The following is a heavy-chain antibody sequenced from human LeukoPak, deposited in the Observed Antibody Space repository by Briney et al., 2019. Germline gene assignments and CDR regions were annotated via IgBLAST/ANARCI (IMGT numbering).Heavy chain of an antibody. CDR2: MNPNSGNT. CDR1: GYTFTSYD. V-gene: IGHV1-8*03. CDR3: ARDSSGWYHWFDP. Sequence: GASVKVSCKASGYTFTSYDINWVRQAAGQGLEWMGWMNPNSGNTDYAQKFQGRLTITRNTATSTGYMELSSLKSDHTAVYYCARDSSGWYHWFDPGGQGTLVPVSA. D-gene: IGHD6-19*01. J-gene: IGHJ5*02.